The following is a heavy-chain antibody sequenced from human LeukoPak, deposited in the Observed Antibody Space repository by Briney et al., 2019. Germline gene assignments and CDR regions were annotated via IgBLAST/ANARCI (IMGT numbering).Heavy chain of an antibody. V-gene: IGHV4-31*03. CDR1: GGSISSGGYY. CDR2: IYYSGST. CDR3: ARNEGGSGWYEVPLGDYYYGMDV. D-gene: IGHD6-19*01. J-gene: IGHJ6*02. Sequence: PSETLSFTCTVSGGSISSGGYYWSWIRQHPGKGLEWIGYIYYSGSTYYNPSLKSRVTISVDTSKNQFSLKLSSVTAADTAVYYCARNEGGSGWYEVPLGDYYYGMDVWGQGTTVTVSS.